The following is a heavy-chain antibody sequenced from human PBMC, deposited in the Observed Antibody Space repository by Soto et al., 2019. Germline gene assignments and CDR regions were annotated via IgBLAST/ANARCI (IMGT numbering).Heavy chain of an antibody. CDR1: GGSTRSYY. CDR2: IYYSGST. J-gene: IGHJ4*02. D-gene: IGHD1-26*01. V-gene: IGHV4-59*01. Sequence: NPSETLSLTCTVSGGSTRSYYWSWIRQPPGKGLEWIGYIYYSGSTNYNPSLKSRVTISVDTSKNQFSLKLSSVTAEDMAVYYCAREGHPTPAPWELLTLGFDPLGNWGQGTLVTVSS. CDR3: AREGHPTPAPWELLTLGFDPLGN.